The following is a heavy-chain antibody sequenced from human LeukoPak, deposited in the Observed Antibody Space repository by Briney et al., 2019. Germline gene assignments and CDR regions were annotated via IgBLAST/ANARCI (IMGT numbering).Heavy chain of an antibody. J-gene: IGHJ4*01. CDR3: AKGIYSSGWSYFDY. D-gene: IGHD6-19*01. CDR2: MNPNSGNT. V-gene: IGHV1-8*01. CDR1: GYTFTSYD. Sequence: GASVKVSCKASGYTFTSYDINWVRQATGQGLEWMGWMNPNSGNTGYAQKFQGRVTVTRNTSISTAYMELSSLRSEDTAVYYCAKGIYSSGWSYFDYWGHGTLVTVSS.